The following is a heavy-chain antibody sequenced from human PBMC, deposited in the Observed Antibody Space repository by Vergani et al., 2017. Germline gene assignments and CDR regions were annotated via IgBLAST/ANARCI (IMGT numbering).Heavy chain of an antibody. J-gene: IGHJ4*02. CDR1: GFTFSSYE. D-gene: IGHD3-10*01. CDR3: ARDRRMVRGVVYFDY. CDR2: ISSSGSTI. V-gene: IGHV3-48*03. Sequence: EVQLVESGGGLVQPGGSLILSCAASGFTFSSYEMNWVRQAPGKGLEWVSYISSSGSTIYYADSVKGRFTISRDNAKNSLYLQMNSLRAEDTAVYYCARDRRMVRGVVYFDYWGQGTLVTVSS.